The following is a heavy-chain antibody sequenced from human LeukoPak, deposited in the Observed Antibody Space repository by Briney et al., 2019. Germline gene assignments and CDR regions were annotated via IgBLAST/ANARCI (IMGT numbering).Heavy chain of an antibody. CDR3: AKVISACSSTSCYRDAFDI. Sequence: PGGSLRLSCAASGFTFDDYAMHCVRQAPGKGLEWVSGISWNSGSIGYADSVKGRFTISRDNAKNSLYLQMNSLRAEDTALYYCAKVISACSSTSCYRDAFDIWGQGTMVTVSS. CDR2: ISWNSGSI. CDR1: GFTFDDYA. V-gene: IGHV3-9*01. D-gene: IGHD2-2*01. J-gene: IGHJ3*02.